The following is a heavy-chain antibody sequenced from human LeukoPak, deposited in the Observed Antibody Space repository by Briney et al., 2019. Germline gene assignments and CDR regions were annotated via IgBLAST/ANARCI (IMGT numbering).Heavy chain of an antibody. CDR2: IRYDGSDK. CDR1: GFTFNTYV. J-gene: IGHJ4*02. CDR3: AKDRDSFDY. D-gene: IGHD3-10*01. V-gene: IGHV3-30*02. Sequence: GGSLRLSCAASGFTFNTYVMHWVRQAPGKGLEWVAFIRYDGSDKNYAASVKGRFTISRDNSKNTLYLQMNSLRAEDTAVYYCAKDRDSFDYWGQGTLVTVSS.